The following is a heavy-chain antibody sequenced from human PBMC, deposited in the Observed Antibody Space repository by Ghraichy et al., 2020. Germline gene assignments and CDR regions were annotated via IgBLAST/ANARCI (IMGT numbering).Heavy chain of an antibody. Sequence: SETLSLTCTVSGGSVSSGSYYWSWIRQPPGKGLEWIGYIYYSGSTNYNPSLKSRVTISVDTSKNQFSLKLSSVTAADTAVYYCARLSLLWFGELEGGWFDPWGQGTLVTVSS. V-gene: IGHV4-61*01. CDR3: ARLSLLWFGELEGGWFDP. D-gene: IGHD3-10*01. J-gene: IGHJ5*02. CDR1: GGSVSSGSYY. CDR2: IYYSGST.